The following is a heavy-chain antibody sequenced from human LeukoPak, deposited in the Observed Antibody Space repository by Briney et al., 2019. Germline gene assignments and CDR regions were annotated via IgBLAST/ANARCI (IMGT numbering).Heavy chain of an antibody. Sequence: SVKVSCKASGGTFSSYAISWVRQAPGQGLEWMGGIIPIFGTANYAQKFQGRVTITADESTSTAYMELSSLRSEDTAVYYCARLGPRDSSSSPAFDYWGQGTLVTVSS. V-gene: IGHV1-69*13. J-gene: IGHJ4*02. CDR1: GGTFSSYA. CDR2: IIPIFGTA. D-gene: IGHD6-6*01. CDR3: ARLGPRDSSSSPAFDY.